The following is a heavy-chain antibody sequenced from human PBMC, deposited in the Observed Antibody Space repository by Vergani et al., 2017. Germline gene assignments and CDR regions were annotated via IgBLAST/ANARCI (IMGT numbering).Heavy chain of an antibody. J-gene: IGHJ4*02. V-gene: IGHV3-30*02. CDR1: GFTLSNYD. D-gene: IGHD3-16*01. CDR3: AKHFRGWGIDY. Sequence: QVQLVESGGGVVQRGGSLRLSCATSGFTLSNYDMQWIRQGPGKGLEFVAFIQFDGSNQYYADSVKGRFTLSRDFSKNTLYLQMNSLRTDYTATDYCAKHFRGWGIDYWGQGTQVIVSS. CDR2: IQFDGSNQ.